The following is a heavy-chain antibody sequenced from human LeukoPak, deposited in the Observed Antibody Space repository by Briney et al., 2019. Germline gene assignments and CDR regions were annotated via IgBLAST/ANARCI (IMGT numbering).Heavy chain of an antibody. J-gene: IGHJ3*02. CDR1: GYTFTSYD. CDR3: ARSGSPVGHAFDI. Sequence: GASVKVSCKASGYTFTSYDINWVRQATGQGLEWMGWMNPNSGNTGYAQKFQGRVTMTRITSISTAYMELSSLRSEDTAVYYCARSGSPVGHAFDIWGQGTMVTVSS. CDR2: MNPNSGNT. D-gene: IGHD3-10*01. V-gene: IGHV1-8*01.